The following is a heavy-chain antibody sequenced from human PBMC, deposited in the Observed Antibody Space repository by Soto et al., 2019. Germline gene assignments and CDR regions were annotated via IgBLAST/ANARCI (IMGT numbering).Heavy chain of an antibody. V-gene: IGHV1-8*01. CDR3: ARVRRRGKQQLVY. J-gene: IGHJ4*02. Sequence: QVQLVQSGAEVEKPGASVKVSCKASGYTFTSYDINWVRQATGPGPEWMGWMNPNSGNTGYAQKFQGRVTMTRNTSISTAYMGLSSLRSEDTAVYYCARVRRRGKQQLVYWGQGTLVTVSS. CDR2: MNPNSGNT. CDR1: GYTFTSYD. D-gene: IGHD6-13*01.